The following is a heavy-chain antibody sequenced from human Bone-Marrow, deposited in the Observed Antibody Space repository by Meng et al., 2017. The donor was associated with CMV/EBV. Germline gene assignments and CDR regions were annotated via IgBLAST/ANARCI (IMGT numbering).Heavy chain of an antibody. CDR2: IRYDGSNK. J-gene: IGHJ4*02. CDR3: AKDLVRYSSSWHGGIDY. Sequence: GGSLRLSCAASGFTFSSYVMNWVRQAPGKGLEWVAFIRYDGSNKYYADSVKGRFTISRDNSKNTLYLQMNSLRAEDTAVYYCAKDLVRYSSSWHGGIDYWGQGTRVTVSS. CDR1: GFTFSSYV. V-gene: IGHV3-30*02. D-gene: IGHD6-13*01.